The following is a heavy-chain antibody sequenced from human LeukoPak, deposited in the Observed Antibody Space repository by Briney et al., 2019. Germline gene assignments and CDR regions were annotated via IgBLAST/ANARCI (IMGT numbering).Heavy chain of an antibody. D-gene: IGHD1-1*01. J-gene: IGHJ6*02. Sequence: PGGSLRPSCAASGFTFSRNWMTWVRQAPGKGLEWVANIKHDGSEKYYVDSVKGRFTISRDNAKNSLYLQMNSLRAEDTALYHCARATRHTLERAYYYYGMDVWGQGTTVTVSS. CDR1: GFTFSRNW. CDR2: IKHDGSEK. CDR3: ARATRHTLERAYYYYGMDV. V-gene: IGHV3-7*03.